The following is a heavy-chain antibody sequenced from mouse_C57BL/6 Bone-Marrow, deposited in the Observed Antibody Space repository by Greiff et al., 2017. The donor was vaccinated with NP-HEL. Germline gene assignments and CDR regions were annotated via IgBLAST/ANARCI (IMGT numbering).Heavy chain of an antibody. CDR3: ARGLYWYFDV. J-gene: IGHJ1*03. CDR2: INYDGSST. V-gene: IGHV5-16*01. D-gene: IGHD3-1*01. CDR1: GFTFSDYY. Sequence: EVKVVESEGGLVQPGSSMKLSCTASGFTFSDYYMAWVRQVPEKGLEWVANINYDGSSTYYLDSLKSRFIISRDNAKNILYLQMSSLKSEDTATYYCARGLYWYFDVWGTGTTVTVSS.